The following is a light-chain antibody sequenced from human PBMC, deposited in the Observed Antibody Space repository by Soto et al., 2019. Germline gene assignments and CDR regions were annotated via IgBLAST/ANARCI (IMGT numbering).Light chain of an antibody. Sequence: DIQMTQSPSSLSASVGDRVTITCQASQDISNYLNWYQQKPGKAPKLLIYDASNLETGVPSRFSGSGSGTDFTFTISSLQPEDIATYYCQQYDNIPQTLGGGTKVDIK. CDR3: QQYDNIPQT. V-gene: IGKV1-33*01. J-gene: IGKJ4*01. CDR1: QDISNY. CDR2: DAS.